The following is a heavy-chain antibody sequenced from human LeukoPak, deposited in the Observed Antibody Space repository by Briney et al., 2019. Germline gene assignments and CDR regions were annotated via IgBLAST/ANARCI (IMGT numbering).Heavy chain of an antibody. Sequence: GASVKVSCKASGYTFSSYDINWVRQATGQGLEWMGWMNPNSGNTGYAQKFQGRVTMTRNTSISTAYMELSSLRSEDTAVYYCARGGPIVGATTYYYYYMDVWGKGTTVTISS. J-gene: IGHJ6*03. CDR3: ARGGPIVGATTYYYYYMDV. CDR2: MNPNSGNT. D-gene: IGHD1-26*01. CDR1: GYTFSSYD. V-gene: IGHV1-8*02.